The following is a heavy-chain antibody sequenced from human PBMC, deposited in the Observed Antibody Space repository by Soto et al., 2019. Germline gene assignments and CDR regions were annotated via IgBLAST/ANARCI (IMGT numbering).Heavy chain of an antibody. D-gene: IGHD3-10*01. J-gene: IGHJ6*02. CDR1: GYSFTSYW. CDR2: IDPSDSYT. V-gene: IGHV5-10-1*04. Sequence: PGESLKISCRGSGYSFTSYWISLVRQMPGKGLEWMGRIDPSDSYTNYSPSFQGQVTISADKSISTAYLQWSSLKASDTAMYYCAGGGVRGVITRTRDYYGMDVWGQGTTVTVSS. CDR3: AGGGVRGVITRTRDYYGMDV.